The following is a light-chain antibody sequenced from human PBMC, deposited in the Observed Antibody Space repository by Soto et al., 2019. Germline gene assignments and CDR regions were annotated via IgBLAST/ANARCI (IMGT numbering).Light chain of an antibody. V-gene: IGKV1-39*01. CDR1: QSISSY. Sequence: DIQMTQSPSSLSASVGDRVTITCRASQSISSYLNWYQQKPGKAPKLLIYPASSLQSGVPSRFSGSGSGTDFTLIISSLQPEDFATYYCQQSYSTPPTFGQGTKLEIK. J-gene: IGKJ2*01. CDR2: PAS. CDR3: QQSYSTPPT.